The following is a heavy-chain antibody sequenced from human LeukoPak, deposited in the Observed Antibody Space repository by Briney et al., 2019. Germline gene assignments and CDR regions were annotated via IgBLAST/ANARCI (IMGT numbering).Heavy chain of an antibody. CDR1: GYTFTGYY. CDR3: AGGQWLVRGAFDI. CDR2: INPNSGGT. D-gene: IGHD6-19*01. J-gene: IGHJ3*02. Sequence: ASVKVSCKASGYTFTGYYMHWVRQAPGQGLEWMGRINPNSGGTNYAQKFQGTVTRTRDTPISTAYVELSRLRSDDTAVYYCAGGQWLVRGAFDIWGQGTMVTVSS. V-gene: IGHV1-2*06.